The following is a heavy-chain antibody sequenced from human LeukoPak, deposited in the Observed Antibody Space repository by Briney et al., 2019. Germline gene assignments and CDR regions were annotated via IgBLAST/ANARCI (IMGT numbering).Heavy chain of an antibody. CDR2: TYYSGST. V-gene: IGHV4-59*01. CDR3: ARGVTMVRGATDDAFDI. Sequence: SETLSLTSTVYACSISGNYWSWMRQPPGNGWEWRGYTYYSGSTNYNHSLKIRVTISVDTSKNQFSLKLSSVTAADTAVYYCARGVTMVRGATDDAFDIWGQGTMVTVSS. CDR1: ACSISGNY. J-gene: IGHJ3*02. D-gene: IGHD3-10*01.